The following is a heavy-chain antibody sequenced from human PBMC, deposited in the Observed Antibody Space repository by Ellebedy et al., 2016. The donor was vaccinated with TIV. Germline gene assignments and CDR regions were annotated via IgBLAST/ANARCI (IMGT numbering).Heavy chain of an antibody. D-gene: IGHD1-26*01. Sequence: MPGGSLRLSCAVSGGSISSTIWWTWVRQPPGKGLEWLVETFHRGSTNYHPSLNSRVTISVDKSNNQFSLRLSSVTAADTAVYYCASGHTGSYGLHSWGQGTLVTVSS. CDR3: ASGHTGSYGLHS. CDR2: TFHRGST. V-gene: IGHV4-4*02. J-gene: IGHJ1*01. CDR1: GGSISSTIW.